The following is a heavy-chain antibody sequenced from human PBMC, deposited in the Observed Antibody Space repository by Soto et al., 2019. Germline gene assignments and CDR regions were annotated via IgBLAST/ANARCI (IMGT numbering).Heavy chain of an antibody. CDR2: ISSSGSTI. D-gene: IGHD3-22*01. CDR3: ARVTYYYDSSGYYSAPRAFDI. Sequence: SLRLSCAASGFTFSSYEMNWVRQAPGKGLEWVSYISSSGSTIYYADSVKGRFTISRDNAKNSLYLQMNSLRAEDTAVYYCARVTYYYDSSGYYSAPRAFDIWGQGTMVTVSS. V-gene: IGHV3-48*03. J-gene: IGHJ3*02. CDR1: GFTFSSYE.